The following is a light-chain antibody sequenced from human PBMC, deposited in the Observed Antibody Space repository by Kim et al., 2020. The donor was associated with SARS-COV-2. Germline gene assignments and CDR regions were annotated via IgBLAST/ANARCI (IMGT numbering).Light chain of an antibody. Sequence: GQRVTISRSVSRSNIESNTVNWYQQLPGTTPKRRIHTNNYRPSGVPNRFSGAKSGTSASLAISGLQSEDEADYYCAAWDNSLNGVIFGGGTQLTVL. CDR2: TNN. CDR3: AAWDNSLNGVI. CDR1: RSNIESNT. V-gene: IGLV1-44*01. J-gene: IGLJ2*01.